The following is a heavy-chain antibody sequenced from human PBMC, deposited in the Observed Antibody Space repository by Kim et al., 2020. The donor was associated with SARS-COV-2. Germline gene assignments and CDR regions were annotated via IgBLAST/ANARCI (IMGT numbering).Heavy chain of an antibody. Sequence: GGSLRLSCAASGFPFSAYGMHWVRQAPGKGLEWVALIWHNGNNVYYSDSVEGRFTVSRDNSRSTLYLQMNTLRAEDTAIYYCARDRLGSVTFYNLNFDYWGQGTLVTVSP. CDR2: IWHNGNNV. J-gene: IGHJ4*02. CDR3: ARDRLGSVTFYNLNFDY. D-gene: IGHD3-10*01. V-gene: IGHV3-33*01. CDR1: GFPFSAYG.